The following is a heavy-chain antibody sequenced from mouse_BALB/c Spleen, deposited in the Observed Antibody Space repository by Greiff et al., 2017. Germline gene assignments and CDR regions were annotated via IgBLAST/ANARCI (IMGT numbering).Heavy chain of an antibody. Sequence: QVQLKQPGAELVKPGASVKLSCKASGYTFTSYWMHWVKQRPGQGLEWIGEINPSNGRTNYNEKFKSKATLTVDKSSSTAYMQLSSLTSEDSAVYYCARGVFAMDYWGQGTSVTVSS. V-gene: IGHV1S81*02. CDR2: INPSNGRT. CDR3: ARGVFAMDY. J-gene: IGHJ4*01. CDR1: GYTFTSYW.